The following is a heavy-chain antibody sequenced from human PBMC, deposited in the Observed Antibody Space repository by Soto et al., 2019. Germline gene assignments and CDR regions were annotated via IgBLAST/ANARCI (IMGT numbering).Heavy chain of an antibody. D-gene: IGHD2-8*02. CDR2: VIGTDGST. V-gene: IGHV3-23*01. Sequence: EVQLLESGGGLVQPGGSLRLSCAASGFAFSSYAMNWVRQAPGKRLEWVPTVIGTDGSTYYADSVKGRFTISRDNSKNTLYLQMNSLRAEDTAVYYCANDLGIATGGVDYWGQGTLVTVSS. CDR1: GFAFSSYA. CDR3: ANDLGIATGGVDY. J-gene: IGHJ4*02.